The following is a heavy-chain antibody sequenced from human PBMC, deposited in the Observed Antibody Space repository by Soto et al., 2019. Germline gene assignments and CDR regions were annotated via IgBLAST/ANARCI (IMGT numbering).Heavy chain of an antibody. J-gene: IGHJ5*02. CDR2: TSYHGYT. V-gene: IGHV4-59*01. CDR3: VRDMHAGITNYFDP. Sequence: ENRSLTCIVSGNSFTSYRWSWIRHFPGKGLEWIAYTSYHGYTNYIPSLKSRVTISMDTTQNQLSLKLTSMTAADTAVFYCVRDMHAGITNYFDPWGHGTPVTVCS. D-gene: IGHD1-7*01. CDR1: GNSFTSYR.